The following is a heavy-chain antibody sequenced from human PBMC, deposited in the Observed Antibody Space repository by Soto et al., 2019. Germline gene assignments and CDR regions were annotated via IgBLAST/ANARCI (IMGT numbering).Heavy chain of an antibody. Sequence: SETLSLTCTVSNGSISPNYWSWIRQPPGNGLYCIGHIYYAVTTTXXPSLQSRXXISVDTSKNDVSLKLTSVTAAYTAFYFCARLGAYYQAMDSWCQGTLVTVSS. V-gene: IGHV4-59*08. J-gene: IGHJ1*01. CDR3: ARLGAYYQAMDS. CDR2: IYYAVTT. D-gene: IGHD3-22*01. CDR1: NGSISPNY.